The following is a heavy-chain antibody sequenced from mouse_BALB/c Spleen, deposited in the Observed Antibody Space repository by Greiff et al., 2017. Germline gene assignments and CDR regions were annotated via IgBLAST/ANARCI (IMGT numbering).Heavy chain of an antibody. CDR2: ISSGSSTI. Sequence: EVQLVESGGGLVQPGGSRKLSCAASGFTFSSFGMHWVRQAPEKGLEWVAYISSGSSTIYYADTVKGRFTISRDNPKNTLFLQMTSLRSEDTAMYYCARQELTGTSYFDYWGQGTTLTVSS. J-gene: IGHJ2*01. D-gene: IGHD4-1*01. V-gene: IGHV5-17*02. CDR3: ARQELTGTSYFDY. CDR1: GFTFSSFG.